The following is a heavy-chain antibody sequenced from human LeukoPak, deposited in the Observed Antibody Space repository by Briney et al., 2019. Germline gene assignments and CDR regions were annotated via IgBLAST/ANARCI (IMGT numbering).Heavy chain of an antibody. D-gene: IGHD3-22*01. CDR2: IWADGAP. CDR3: ARGRDSRGYQFMGFDS. Sequence: PSETLSLTCTVSGGSISSGNYYWSWIRQPAGQGLEWIGRIWADGAPTYRPSLKSRVSISVDVSKNRFSLRLTSVTAADTAVYYCARGRDSRGYQFMGFDSWGQGTLVTVSS. CDR1: GGSISSGNYY. J-gene: IGHJ4*02. V-gene: IGHV4-61*02.